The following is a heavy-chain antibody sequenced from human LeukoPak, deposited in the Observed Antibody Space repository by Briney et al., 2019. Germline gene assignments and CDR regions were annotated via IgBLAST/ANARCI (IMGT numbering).Heavy chain of an antibody. V-gene: IGHV3-30-3*01. CDR1: GFTFSSYA. CDR2: ISYDGSNK. CDR3: AIEGFVLMVYAMYVY. Sequence: PGRSLRLSCAASGFTFSSYAMHWVRQAPGKGLEWVAVISYDGSNKYYADSVKGRFTISRDNSKNTLYLQMNSLRAEDTAVYYCAIEGFVLMVYAMYVYWGQGTLVTVSS. J-gene: IGHJ4*02. D-gene: IGHD2-8*01.